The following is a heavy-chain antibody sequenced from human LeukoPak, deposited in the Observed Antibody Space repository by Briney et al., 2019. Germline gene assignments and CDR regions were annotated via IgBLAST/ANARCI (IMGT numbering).Heavy chain of an antibody. D-gene: IGHD2-21*02. J-gene: IGHJ6*02. V-gene: IGHV4-4*07. CDR2: TYASGAT. CDR3: AGSYCGGDCYSYYYFGLDV. Sequence: PETLSLTCSVSGDSISSYYWSWIRQAAGKGLEWIGRTYASGATNYHPSLKSRVTIPVDTSKNQFSLKLSSVTAADTAVYYCAGSYCGGDCYSYYYFGLDVWGLGTTVTV. CDR1: GDSISSYY.